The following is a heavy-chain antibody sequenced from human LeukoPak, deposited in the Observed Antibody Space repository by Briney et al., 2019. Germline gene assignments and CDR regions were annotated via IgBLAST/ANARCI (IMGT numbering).Heavy chain of an antibody. CDR1: GFTFSSYA. V-gene: IGHV3-30*01. D-gene: IGHD1-14*01. CDR3: ARENDNDNPSFDY. CDR2: ISYDGSNK. Sequence: PGRSLRLSCAASGFTFSSYAMHWVRQAPGKGLEWVAVISYDGSNKYYADSVKGRFTISRNNSKNTLYLQMNSLRAEDTAVYYCARENDNDNPSFDYWGQGTLVNVSS. J-gene: IGHJ4*02.